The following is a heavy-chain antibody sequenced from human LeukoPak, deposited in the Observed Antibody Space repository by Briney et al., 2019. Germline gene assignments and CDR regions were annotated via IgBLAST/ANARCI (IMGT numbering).Heavy chain of an antibody. CDR2: IRYDGSNK. CDR3: AKRPVGFGELYWFDP. D-gene: IGHD3-10*01. J-gene: IGHJ5*02. Sequence: GGSLRLSCAASGFTFSSYGMHWVRQAPGKGLEWVAFIRYDGSNKYYADSVKGRFTISRDNSKNTLYLQMNSLRAEDTAVYYCAKRPVGFGELYWFDPWGQGTLVTVSS. V-gene: IGHV3-30*02. CDR1: GFTFSSYG.